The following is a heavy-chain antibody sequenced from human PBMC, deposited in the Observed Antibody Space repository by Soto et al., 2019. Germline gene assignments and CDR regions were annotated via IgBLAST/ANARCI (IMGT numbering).Heavy chain of an antibody. CDR1: GGSIRSGGYY. CDR3: ARDRLMATAGTARHYYGLDV. CDR2: IYYSGST. D-gene: IGHD5-18*01. Sequence: SETLSLTCTVSGGSIRSGGYYWSWVRQSPRRGLEWIGNIYYSGSTYYNPSLKSRLTISVDTSKNQFSLNLSSVTAADTAVYYCARDRLMATAGTARHYYGLDVWGQGTTVTVSS. J-gene: IGHJ6*02. V-gene: IGHV4-31*03.